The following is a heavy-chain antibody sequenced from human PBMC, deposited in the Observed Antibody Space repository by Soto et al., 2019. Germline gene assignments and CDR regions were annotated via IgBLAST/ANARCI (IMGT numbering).Heavy chain of an antibody. J-gene: IGHJ1*01. D-gene: IGHD3-3*01. Sequence: SETLSLTCTVSGGSISSSSYYWGWIRQPPGKGLEWIGSIYYSGSTYYNPSLKSRVTISVDTSKNQFSLKLSSVTAADTAVYYCARLRRPNYYFWSGYLLPAYWGQGTLVTVSS. CDR2: IYYSGST. CDR1: GGSISSSSYY. CDR3: ARLRRPNYYFWSGYLLPAY. V-gene: IGHV4-39*01.